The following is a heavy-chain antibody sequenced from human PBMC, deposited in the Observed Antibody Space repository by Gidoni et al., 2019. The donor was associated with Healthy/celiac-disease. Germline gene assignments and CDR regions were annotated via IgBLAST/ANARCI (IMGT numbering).Heavy chain of an antibody. Sequence: QVQLQESGPGLVKPSQTLSLTCTVPGGSISSGSYYWSWIRQPAGKGLEWIGRIYTSGSTNYNPSLKSRVTISVDTSKNQFSLKLSSVTAADTAVYYCARDPTTVTTWAFDIWGQGTMVTVSS. V-gene: IGHV4-61*02. CDR1: GGSISSGSYY. CDR2: IYTSGST. D-gene: IGHD4-17*01. J-gene: IGHJ3*02. CDR3: ARDPTTVTTWAFDI.